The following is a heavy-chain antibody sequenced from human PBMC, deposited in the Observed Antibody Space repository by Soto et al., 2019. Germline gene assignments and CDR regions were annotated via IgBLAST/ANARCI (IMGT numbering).Heavy chain of an antibody. CDR3: AKDGRGSGSHYNSFGY. CDR1: GFTVGNNY. CDR2: IYSTGTT. J-gene: IGHJ4*02. V-gene: IGHV3-53*01. D-gene: IGHD3-10*01. Sequence: LRLSCAASGFTVGNNYMSWVRQAPGKGLEWVSLIYSTGTTKYADSVKGRFTVSRDNAKNTLYLQMNSLRAEDTAVYYCAKDGRGSGSHYNSFGYWGQGTLVTVSS.